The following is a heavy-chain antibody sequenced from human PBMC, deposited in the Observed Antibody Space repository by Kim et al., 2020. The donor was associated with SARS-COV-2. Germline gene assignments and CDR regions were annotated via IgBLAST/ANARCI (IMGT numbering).Heavy chain of an antibody. D-gene: IGHD3-10*02. V-gene: IGHV3-30*12. CDR3: ARVVYGEYSPSYYYYGLDV. CDR2: ISHDGSDK. CDR1: GFKFSNYG. Sequence: GGSLRLSCAASGFKFSNYGMHWVRQAPGKGLEWVAAISHDGSDKYYADSVKGRFTMSRDNSKNTLYLHMNSLRAEDRAVYYCARVVYGEYSPSYYYYGLDVWGQGTTVSVSS. J-gene: IGHJ6*02.